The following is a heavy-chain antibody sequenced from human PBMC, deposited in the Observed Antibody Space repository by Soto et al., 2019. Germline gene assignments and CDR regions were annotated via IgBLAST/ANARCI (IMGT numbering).Heavy chain of an antibody. Sequence: GGSLRLSCAASGFTFSSYAMSWVRQAPGKGLEWVANIRQDGSEKYYVDSVKGRFTISRDNAKNSLYLQMNSLRAEDTAIYYCVKEASGWKSRGSFDLWGRGTMVTVSS. CDR1: GFTFSSYA. CDR3: VKEASGWKSRGSFDL. CDR2: IRQDGSEK. V-gene: IGHV3-7*03. D-gene: IGHD6-19*01. J-gene: IGHJ3*01.